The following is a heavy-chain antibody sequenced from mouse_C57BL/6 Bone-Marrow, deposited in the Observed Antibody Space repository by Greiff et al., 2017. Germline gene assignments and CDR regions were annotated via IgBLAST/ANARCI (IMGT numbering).Heavy chain of an antibody. Sequence: EVQRVESGGGLVQPGGSLKFSCAASGFTFSDYGMAWVRQAPRKGPEWVAFISNLAYSIYYAATVTGRFTISRETAKNTLYLEITRLRSEDTAMYYCAGGGIYDSYYNRYFDVWGTGTTVTVSA. V-gene: IGHV5-15*01. CDR3: AGGGIYDSYYNRYFDV. CDR2: ISNLAYSI. D-gene: IGHD2-3*01. J-gene: IGHJ1*03. CDR1: GFTFSDYG.